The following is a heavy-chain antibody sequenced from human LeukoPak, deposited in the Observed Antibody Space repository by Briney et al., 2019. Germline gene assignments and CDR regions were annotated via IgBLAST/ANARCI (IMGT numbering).Heavy chain of an antibody. J-gene: IGHJ4*02. V-gene: IGHV3-7*03. CDR1: GFTFSSYW. Sequence: GGSLRLSCTASGFTFSSYWMSWVRQAAGKGLEWVANVNQDGSKQYYADSVKGRFTTSRDNAKNSLYLQLNSVRVEDTAVYYCANLGSSELRVPASQGNWGQGTLVTVSS. CDR3: ANLGSSELRVPASQGN. D-gene: IGHD2-2*01. CDR2: VNQDGSKQ.